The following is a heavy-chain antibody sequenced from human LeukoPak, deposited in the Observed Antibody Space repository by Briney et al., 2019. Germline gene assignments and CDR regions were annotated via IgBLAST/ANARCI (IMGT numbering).Heavy chain of an antibody. CDR1: GFTFSSYE. V-gene: IGHV3-48*03. J-gene: IGHJ4*02. CDR3: ARAVSIFGVAPLEFDY. D-gene: IGHD3-3*01. Sequence: GGSLRLSCAASGFTFSSYEMNWVRQAPGKGMEWVSYISSSGSTIYYADSVKGRFTISRDNAKNSLYLQMNSLRAEDTAVYYCARAVSIFGVAPLEFDYWGQGTLVTVSS. CDR2: ISSSGSTI.